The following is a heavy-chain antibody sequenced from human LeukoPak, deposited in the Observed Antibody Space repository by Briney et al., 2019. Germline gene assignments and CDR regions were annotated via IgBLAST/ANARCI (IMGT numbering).Heavy chain of an antibody. CDR3: AKDDAWVRYQD. V-gene: IGHV3-53*01. CDR1: GFTVSSNS. CDR2: IYSDNT. D-gene: IGHD5-12*01. J-gene: IGHJ4*02. Sequence: GGSLRRSCTVSGFTVSSNSMSWVRQAPGKGLEWVSFIYSDNTHYSDSVKGRFTISRDNSKNTLYLQMNSLRAEDTAVYYCAKDDAWVRYQDWGQGTLVTVSS.